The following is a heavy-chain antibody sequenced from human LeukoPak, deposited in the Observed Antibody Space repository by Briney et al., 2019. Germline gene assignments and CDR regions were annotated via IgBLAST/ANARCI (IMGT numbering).Heavy chain of an antibody. CDR3: ARDWPTIAAAGTIPEYFQH. Sequence: GGSLRLSCAASGFTFSSYSMNWVRQAPGKGLEWVSSISSSSSYIYYADSVKGRFTISRDNAKNSLYLQVNSLRAEDTAVYYCARDWPTIAAAGTIPEYFQHWGQGTLVTVSS. CDR2: ISSSSSYI. V-gene: IGHV3-21*01. CDR1: GFTFSSYS. D-gene: IGHD6-13*01. J-gene: IGHJ1*01.